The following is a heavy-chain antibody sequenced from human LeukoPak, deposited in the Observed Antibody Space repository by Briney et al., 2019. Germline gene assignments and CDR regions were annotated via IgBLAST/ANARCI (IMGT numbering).Heavy chain of an antibody. Sequence: PSQTLSLTCTVSGGPISSGGYYWSWIRQHPGKGLEWIGYIYYSGSTYYNPSLKSRVTISVDTSKNQFSLKLSSVTAADTAVYYCARVWNDYGDYVPDYWGQGTLVTVSS. CDR3: ARVWNDYGDYVPDY. D-gene: IGHD4-17*01. CDR2: IYYSGST. J-gene: IGHJ4*02. V-gene: IGHV4-31*03. CDR1: GGPISSGGYY.